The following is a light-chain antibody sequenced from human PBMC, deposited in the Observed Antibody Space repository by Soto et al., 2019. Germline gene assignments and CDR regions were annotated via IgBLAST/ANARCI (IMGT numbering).Light chain of an antibody. J-gene: IGKJ2*01. CDR2: SAS. V-gene: IGKV3-15*01. Sequence: EKVMTQSPATLSVSPGERATLSCRASQSVSSSLAWYQQKPGQAPRLLIYSASTRATGVPARFSGSGSGTEFTLTISSLQSEDFAVYYCQQYNNWPPYTFGQGTKVDIK. CDR1: QSVSSS. CDR3: QQYNNWPPYT.